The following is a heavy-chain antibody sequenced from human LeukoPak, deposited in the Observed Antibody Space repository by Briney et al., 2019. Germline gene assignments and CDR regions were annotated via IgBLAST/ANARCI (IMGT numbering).Heavy chain of an antibody. Sequence: GGSLRLSCAASGFTFSSYWMSWVRQAPGKGLEWVANIKQDGSEKYYVDSVKGRFTISRDNAKNSLYLQMNSLRAEDTAVYYCASESSGYYETQRLMDAFDIWGQGTMVTVSS. V-gene: IGHV3-7*01. CDR2: IKQDGSEK. J-gene: IGHJ3*02. D-gene: IGHD3-22*01. CDR3: ASESSGYYETQRLMDAFDI. CDR1: GFTFSSYW.